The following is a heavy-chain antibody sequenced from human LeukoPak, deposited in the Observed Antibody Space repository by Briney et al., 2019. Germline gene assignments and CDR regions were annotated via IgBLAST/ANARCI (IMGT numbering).Heavy chain of an antibody. CDR2: IYSGGST. V-gene: IGHV3-66*01. D-gene: IGHD3-3*01. J-gene: IGHJ6*02. Sequence: GGSLRLSCAASGITFNDNWMSWVRQAPGKGLEWVSVIYSGGSTYYADSVKGRFTISRDNSKNTLYLQMNSLRAEDTAVYYCAWSVSGMDVWGQGTTVTVSS. CDR1: GITFNDNW. CDR3: AWSVSGMDV.